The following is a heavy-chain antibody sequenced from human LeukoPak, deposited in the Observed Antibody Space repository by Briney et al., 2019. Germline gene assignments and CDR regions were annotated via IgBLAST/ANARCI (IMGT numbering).Heavy chain of an antibody. Sequence: GGSLRLSCAASGFTFSIYAMHWVRQAPGKGLEYVSAISSNGGSTYYANSVKGRFTISRDNSKNTLYLQMGSLRAEDMAVYYCARDQEGYCSGGSCYSPAFDIWGQGTMVSVSS. CDR2: ISSNGGST. CDR3: ARDQEGYCSGGSCYSPAFDI. D-gene: IGHD2-15*01. V-gene: IGHV3-64*01. J-gene: IGHJ3*02. CDR1: GFTFSIYA.